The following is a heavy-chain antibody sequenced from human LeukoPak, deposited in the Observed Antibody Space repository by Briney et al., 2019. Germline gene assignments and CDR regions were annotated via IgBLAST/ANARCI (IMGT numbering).Heavy chain of an antibody. CDR3: AKGPGGIPRSYSSGWYGGYYFDY. V-gene: IGHV3-23*01. J-gene: IGHJ4*02. D-gene: IGHD6-19*01. Sequence: ETLSLTCTVSGGSISNHYWSWIRQPPGKGLEWVSAISGSGGSTYYADSVKGRFTISRDNSKNTLYLQMNSLRAEDTAVYYCAKGPGGIPRSYSSGWYGGYYFDYWGQGTLVTVSS. CDR2: ISGSGGST. CDR1: GGSISNHY.